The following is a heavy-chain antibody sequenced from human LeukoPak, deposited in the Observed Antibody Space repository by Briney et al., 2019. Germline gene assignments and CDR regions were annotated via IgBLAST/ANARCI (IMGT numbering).Heavy chain of an antibody. D-gene: IGHD5-24*01. V-gene: IGHV1-46*01. CDR3: ARDPGVEMATKQPFGVYYYYMDV. Sequence: ASVKVSCKASGYTFTSYYMHWVRQAPGQGLEGMGIINPSGGSTSYAQKFQGRVTMTRDMSTITVYMELSSLRSEDTAVYYCARDPGVEMATKQPFGVYYYYMDVWGKGTTVTVSS. CDR1: GYTFTSYY. J-gene: IGHJ6*03. CDR2: INPSGGST.